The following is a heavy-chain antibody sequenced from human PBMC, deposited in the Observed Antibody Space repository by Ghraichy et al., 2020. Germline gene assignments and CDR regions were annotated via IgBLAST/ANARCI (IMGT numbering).Heavy chain of an antibody. J-gene: IGHJ4*02. CDR2: IYYNGNT. Sequence: SETLSLTCTVSGCSISSYYWSWIRQPPGKGLEWIGYIYYNGNTNSNPSLKSRVTISLDTSKTQFSLKLNSVRAADTAVYYCARHDYGDYTGSSDYFDYWGQGTLVTVSS. V-gene: IGHV4-59*08. D-gene: IGHD4-17*01. CDR3: ARHDYGDYTGSSDYFDY. CDR1: GCSISSYY.